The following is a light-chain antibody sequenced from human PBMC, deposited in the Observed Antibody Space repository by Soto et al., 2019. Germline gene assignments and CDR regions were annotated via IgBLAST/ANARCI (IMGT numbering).Light chain of an antibody. V-gene: IGKV4-1*01. J-gene: IGKJ1*01. Sequence: DIVMTQSPDSLAVSLGERATINCKSSQSVLHSSNNKNYLAWYQQKPGQPPKLLIYWASTRESGVPDRFSGSGSGTDFTLTISSLQAEDVAVYYCQQYYRPWTFDQGTKVEIK. CDR1: QSVLHSSNNKNY. CDR2: WAS. CDR3: QQYYRPWT.